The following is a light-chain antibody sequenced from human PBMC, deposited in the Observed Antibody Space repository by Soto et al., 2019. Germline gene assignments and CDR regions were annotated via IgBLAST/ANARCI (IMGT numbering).Light chain of an antibody. V-gene: IGKV3D-15*01. CDR2: STS. CDR3: QQYNNWPPST. Sequence: DIVMTQSPATLSVSPGERATLSCRASQSVSSNLAWYQQKPGQAPRLLIYSTSSRATGIPDRFSGSGSGTEFTLTISSLQSEDFAVYYCQQYNNWPPSTFGQGTRLEI. J-gene: IGKJ5*01. CDR1: QSVSSN.